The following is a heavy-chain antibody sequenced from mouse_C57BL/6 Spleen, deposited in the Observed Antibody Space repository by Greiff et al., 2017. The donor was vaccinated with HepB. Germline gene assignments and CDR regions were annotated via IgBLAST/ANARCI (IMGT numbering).Heavy chain of an antibody. CDR2: INPSSGYT. J-gene: IGHJ3*01. CDR3: AREGRITTVVAPFAY. Sequence: LQESGAELARPGASVKMSCTASGYTFTSYTMHWVKQRPGQGLEWIGYINPSSGYTKYNQKFKDKATLAADKSSSTAYMQLSSLTSEDSAVYYCAREGRITTVVAPFAYWGQGTVVTVSA. CDR1: GYTFTSYT. V-gene: IGHV1-4*01. D-gene: IGHD1-1*01.